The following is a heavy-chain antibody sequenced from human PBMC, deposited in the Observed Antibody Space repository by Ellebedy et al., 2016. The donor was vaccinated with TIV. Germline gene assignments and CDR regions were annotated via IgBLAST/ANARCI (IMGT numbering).Heavy chain of an antibody. V-gene: IGHV1-46*01. D-gene: IGHD1-7*01. Sequence: AASVQVSCKASGYTFTDYYMHWVRQAPGQALEWVGMIKPRGDNSSYELRFQGRLAMTVDTSTATFFLELTSLRYDDTAIYYCARDGNWNYARFDPWGQGTLVTVSS. CDR1: GYTFTDYY. CDR3: ARDGNWNYARFDP. CDR2: IKPRGDNS. J-gene: IGHJ5*02.